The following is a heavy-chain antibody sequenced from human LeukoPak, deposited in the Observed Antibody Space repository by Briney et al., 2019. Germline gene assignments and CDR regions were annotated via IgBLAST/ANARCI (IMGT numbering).Heavy chain of an antibody. CDR2: IKQDGSEK. V-gene: IGHV3-7*01. CDR3: ARIGYCSGGSCRYDWYFDL. J-gene: IGHJ2*01. CDR1: GFTFSSYW. D-gene: IGHD2-15*01. Sequence: GGSLRLSCAASGFTFSSYWMSWVRQAPGKGLEWVANIKQDGSEKYYVDSVKGRFTISRDNAKNSLYPQMNSLRAEDTAVYYCARIGYCSGGSCRYDWYFDLWGRGTLVTVSS.